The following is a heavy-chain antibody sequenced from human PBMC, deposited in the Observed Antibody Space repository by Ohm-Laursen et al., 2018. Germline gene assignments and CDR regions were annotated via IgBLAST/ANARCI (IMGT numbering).Heavy chain of an antibody. CDR3: ARPRGGSGNYYLCYFDY. Sequence: GASVTVSCKASGYTFTGYYMHWVRQAPGRGLEWMGWINPIRGATNNAQKFQGRVTMTRDTSISTAYMELSRLRSDDTAVYYCARPRGGSGNYYLCYFDYWGQGTLVTVSS. CDR2: INPIRGAT. V-gene: IGHV1-2*02. J-gene: IGHJ4*02. CDR1: GYTFTGYY. D-gene: IGHD3-10*01.